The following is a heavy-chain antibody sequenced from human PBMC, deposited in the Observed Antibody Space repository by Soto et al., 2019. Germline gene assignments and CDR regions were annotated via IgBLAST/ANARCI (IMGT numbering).Heavy chain of an antibody. V-gene: IGHV4-61*01. D-gene: IGHD3-22*01. J-gene: IGHJ4*02. CDR3: ARVGRTPYYYDSSGFRVPQYYFDY. CDR2: IYYSGST. Sequence: PSETLSLICTVSGGSVSSGSYYWSWIRQPPGKGLEWIGYIYYSGSTNYNPSLKSRVTISVDTSKNQFSLKLSSVTAADTAVYYCARVGRTPYYYDSSGFRVPQYYFDYWGQGTLVPVSS. CDR1: GGSVSSGSYY.